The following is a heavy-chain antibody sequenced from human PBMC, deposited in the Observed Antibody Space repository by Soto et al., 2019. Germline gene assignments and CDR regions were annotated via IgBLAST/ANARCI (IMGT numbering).Heavy chain of an antibody. D-gene: IGHD1-26*01. J-gene: IGHJ2*01. CDR3: AREGGSGSTDGYCNV. CDR1: GGSISSGGDS. CDR2: IFHRGST. V-gene: IGHV4-30-2*01. Sequence: QLQLQESGSGLVKPSQTLSLTCAVSGGSISSGGDSWSCLRQPPVKGLEWIGYIFHRGSTYYNPSLKRRVTVSVDAAKNHFSLEMSSVTAADPAVYYCAREGGSGSTDGYCNVWGRGTLVTVSS.